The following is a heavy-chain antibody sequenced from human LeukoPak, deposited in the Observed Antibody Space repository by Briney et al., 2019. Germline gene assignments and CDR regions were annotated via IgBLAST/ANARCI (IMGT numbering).Heavy chain of an antibody. CDR1: GFTHSNYW. CDR3: ARVGSMDAFDI. CDR2: INPDGSTT. V-gene: IGHV3-74*01. Sequence: PGGSLRLSCAASGFTHSNYWMHWVRQVPGKGLVWVSRINPDGSTTTYADSVKGRFTISRDNAKNSLYLQMNSLRAEDTAVYYCARVGSMDAFDIWGQGTMVTVSS. J-gene: IGHJ3*02. D-gene: IGHD2/OR15-2a*01.